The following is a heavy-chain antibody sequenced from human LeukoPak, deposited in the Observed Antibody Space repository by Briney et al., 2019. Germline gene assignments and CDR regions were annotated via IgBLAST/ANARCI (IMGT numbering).Heavy chain of an antibody. J-gene: IGHJ5*02. CDR3: AKDRYGGNSGWFDP. CDR2: ISGSGGST. CDR1: GFPFSSYA. V-gene: IGHV3-23*01. D-gene: IGHD4-23*01. Sequence: GGSLRLSCAASGFPFSSYAMSWVRQATGKGLEWVSAISGSGGSTYYADSVKGRFTISRDNSKNTLYLQMNSLRAEDTAVYYCAKDRYGGNSGWFDPWGQGTLVTVSS.